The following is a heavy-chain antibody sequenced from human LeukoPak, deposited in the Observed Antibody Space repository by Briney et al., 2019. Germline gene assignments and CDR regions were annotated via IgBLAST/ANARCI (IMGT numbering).Heavy chain of an antibody. V-gene: IGHV1-2*02. CDR3: ATDNYGMLDY. Sequence: GASVKVSCRASGYTFTDYYIHWARRAPGQGLEWMGWVDPRSGITKCTQKFQGRVTMTRDTSINTVYVDLSGLTFDDTAVYYCATDNYGMLDYWGQGTLVTVSS. D-gene: IGHD3-9*01. CDR1: GYTFTDYY. CDR2: VDPRSGIT. J-gene: IGHJ4*02.